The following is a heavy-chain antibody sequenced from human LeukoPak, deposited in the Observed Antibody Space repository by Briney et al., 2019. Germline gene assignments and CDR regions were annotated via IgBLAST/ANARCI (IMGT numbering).Heavy chain of an antibody. J-gene: IGHJ3*02. CDR2: IYYSGST. D-gene: IGHD3-10*01. CDR1: GGSISSSSYY. CDR3: ARYGFKTFDAFDI. V-gene: IGHV4-39*01. Sequence: SETLSLTCTVSGGSISSSSYYWGWIRQPPGKGLEWIGSIYYSGSTYYNPSLKRRVTISVDTSKNQFSLRLSSVTAADTAVYYCARYGFKTFDAFDIWGQGTMVTVSS.